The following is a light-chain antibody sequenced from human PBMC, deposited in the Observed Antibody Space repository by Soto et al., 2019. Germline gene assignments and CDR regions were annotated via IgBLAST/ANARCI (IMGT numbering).Light chain of an antibody. Sequence: DIQMSQSPSSLSAALGDRVTITSRASQGISSYLDWYQQKPGKAPKLLIYAASSLQSGVPSRFSGSGSGTDFTLTISSLQPEDFATYYCQQANSFPITFGQGTRLEIK. CDR3: QQANSFPIT. CDR2: AAS. CDR1: QGISSY. V-gene: IGKV1-12*01. J-gene: IGKJ5*01.